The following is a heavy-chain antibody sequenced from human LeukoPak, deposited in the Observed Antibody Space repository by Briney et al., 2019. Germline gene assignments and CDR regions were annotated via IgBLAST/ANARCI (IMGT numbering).Heavy chain of an antibody. CDR3: AKVPIQLWYFDI. D-gene: IGHD5-18*01. CDR1: GFTFNSYA. J-gene: IGHJ3*02. V-gene: IGHV3-23*01. Sequence: GGSLRLSCTASGFTFNSYAMNWVRQAPGKGLEWVSTIRGSGGSTYTADSVKGRFTISRDNSKNTLYLQMNSLRAEDTAVYYCAKVPIQLWYFDIWGQGTMVTVSS. CDR2: IRGSGGST.